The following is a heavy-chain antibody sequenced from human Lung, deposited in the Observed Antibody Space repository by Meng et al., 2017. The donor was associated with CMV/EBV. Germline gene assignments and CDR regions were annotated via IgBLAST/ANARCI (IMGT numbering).Heavy chain of an antibody. CDR2: INPKSGGT. Sequence: ASVXVSCKASGYTFSGYFMYWVRQAPGQGLEWMGWINPKSGGTNYAQRFQGRVTMTRDTSTGTAYMELTRLRSDDTAVYYCARVLVMMYVDHYNIMDVWGQGXTVTVSS. J-gene: IGHJ6*02. CDR1: GYTFSGYF. D-gene: IGHD2-8*01. V-gene: IGHV1-2*02. CDR3: ARVLVMMYVDHYNIMDV.